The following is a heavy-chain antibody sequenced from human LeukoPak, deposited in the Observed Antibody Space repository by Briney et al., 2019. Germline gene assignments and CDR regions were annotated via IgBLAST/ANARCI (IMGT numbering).Heavy chain of an antibody. V-gene: IGHV1-2*02. CDR2: INPNSGNT. J-gene: IGHJ6*02. CDR1: GYTFTGYY. D-gene: IGHD4-17*01. CDR3: ARVTDNYGDYYDGMDV. Sequence: ASVKVSCKASGYTFTGYYIHWVRQAPGQGLEWMGWINPNSGNTNYAQKFQGRVTMTRDTSISTAYMELRRLRSDDTAGYYCARVTDNYGDYYDGMDVWGQGDTFTVSS.